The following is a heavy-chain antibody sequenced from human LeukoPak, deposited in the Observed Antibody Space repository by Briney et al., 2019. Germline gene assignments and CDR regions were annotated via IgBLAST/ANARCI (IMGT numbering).Heavy chain of an antibody. J-gene: IGHJ4*02. D-gene: IGHD6-13*01. CDR1: GGSISSGNYY. CDR2: IYYSGNT. V-gene: IGHV4-31*03. Sequence: PSQTLSLTCIVSGGSISSGNYYWSWIRQHPGKGLEWIGYIYYSGNTFYNPSLKSRVTISVDTSKNQFSLKLSSVTAADTAVYYCARGVYIAAAQYSYWGQGTLVTVSS. CDR3: ARGVYIAAAQYSY.